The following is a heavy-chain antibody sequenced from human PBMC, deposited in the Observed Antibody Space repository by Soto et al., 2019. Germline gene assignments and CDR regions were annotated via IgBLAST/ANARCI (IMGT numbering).Heavy chain of an antibody. J-gene: IGHJ5*02. V-gene: IGHV1-69*12. CDR1: GGTFSSYA. CDR3: ASDSGPSSGYYPSWFDP. D-gene: IGHD3-22*01. Sequence: QVQMVQSGAEVKKPGSSVKVSCKASGGTFSSYAITWVRQDPGQRLEWMGGIIPIFGTANYAQKFQARVTITADESTSTAYMELSSLRSEDTAVYYCASDSGPSSGYYPSWFDPWGQGTLVTVSS. CDR2: IIPIFGTA.